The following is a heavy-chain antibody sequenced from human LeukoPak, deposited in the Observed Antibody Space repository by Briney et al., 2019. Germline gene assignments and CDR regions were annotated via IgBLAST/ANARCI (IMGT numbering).Heavy chain of an antibody. Sequence: ASVKVSCKASGYTFTSYAMHWVRQAPGQRLEWMGWINAGNGNTKYSQEFQGRVTITRDTYASTAYMELSSLRSEDMAVYYCARDRVVPAAKGYYYYYYMDVWGKGTTVTVSS. CDR3: ARDRVVPAAKGYYYYYYMDV. CDR2: INAGNGNT. V-gene: IGHV1-3*03. D-gene: IGHD2-2*01. J-gene: IGHJ6*03. CDR1: GYTFTSYA.